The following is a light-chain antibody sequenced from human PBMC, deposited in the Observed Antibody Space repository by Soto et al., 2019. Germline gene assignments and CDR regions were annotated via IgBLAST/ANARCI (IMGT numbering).Light chain of an antibody. Sequence: QSVLTQPPSASRTPGQRVTISCSGSSSNIGRNPVYWYQQVPGTAPTLLFYTNDQRPSGVPDRFSGSKSGTSASRAISGLRSEDEADYYCAAWDDSLSGPVFGGGTKVTVL. CDR3: AAWDDSLSGPV. CDR1: SSNIGRNP. J-gene: IGLJ3*02. V-gene: IGLV1-47*02. CDR2: TND.